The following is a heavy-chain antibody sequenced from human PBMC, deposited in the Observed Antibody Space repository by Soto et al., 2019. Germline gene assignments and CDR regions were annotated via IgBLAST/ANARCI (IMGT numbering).Heavy chain of an antibody. CDR3: ARQYCSRTSCYTDWFDP. CDR2: SDPSDSYT. V-gene: IGHV5-10-1*01. CDR1: GYSFTIYC. Sequence: PGESLKISCAGSGYSFTIYCISLVLQMPGKGLEWMGRSDPSDSYTNYSPSFQGHVTISADKSISTAYLQWSSLKASDTAMYYCARQYCSRTSCYTDWFDPWGQGTLVTVSS. D-gene: IGHD2-2*02. J-gene: IGHJ5*02.